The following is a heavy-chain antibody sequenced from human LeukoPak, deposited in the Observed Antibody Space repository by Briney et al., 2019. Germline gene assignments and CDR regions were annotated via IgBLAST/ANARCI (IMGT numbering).Heavy chain of an antibody. D-gene: IGHD3-10*01. CDR1: GFTFSSYS. Sequence: TGGSLRLSCAASGFTFSSYSMTWVRQAPGKGLEWVSVISGSATSTYYADSAKGRFTISRDNSKNTLYLQVNSLRAGDTAVYYCARAAMVRGVDYFDYWGQGTLVTVSS. J-gene: IGHJ4*02. CDR2: ISGSATST. CDR3: ARAAMVRGVDYFDY. V-gene: IGHV3-23*01.